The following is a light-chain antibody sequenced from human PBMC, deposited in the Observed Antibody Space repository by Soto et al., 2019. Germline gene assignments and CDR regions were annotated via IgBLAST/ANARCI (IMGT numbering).Light chain of an antibody. V-gene: IGKV3-20*01. CDR1: QSVSSSY. CDR2: GAS. CDR3: PPYGSSPPIT. Sequence: EIVLTQSPGSLSLSPGERATLSCRASQSVSSSYLAWYQQKPGQAPRLLMYGASSRATGIPDRFSGSGSGTDFTLTISRLEPEDFAVYYCPPYGSSPPITFGQGTRLEIK. J-gene: IGKJ5*01.